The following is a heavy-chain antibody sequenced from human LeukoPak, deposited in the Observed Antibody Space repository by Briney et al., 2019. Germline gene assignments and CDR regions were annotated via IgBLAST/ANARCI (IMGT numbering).Heavy chain of an antibody. V-gene: IGHV4-30-4*08. CDR3: ARAFPFDDYGDPDAFDI. CDR1: GVSMSSGAFY. CDR2: IYYGGST. D-gene: IGHD4-17*01. Sequence: PSQTLSLTCTVSGVSMSSGAFYWSWIRQHPGKGLEWIGNIYYGGSTYYNPSLKSRVTISVDRSKNQFSLKLTSVTAADTAVYYCARAFPFDDYGDPDAFDIWGQGTMVTVSS. J-gene: IGHJ3*02.